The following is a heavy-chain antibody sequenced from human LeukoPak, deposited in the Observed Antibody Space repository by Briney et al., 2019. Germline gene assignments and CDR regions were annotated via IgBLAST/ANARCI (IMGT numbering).Heavy chain of an antibody. CDR3: ARGSVLTYCSSTSCYNPRFDI. CDR1: GHTFNGYY. D-gene: IGHD2-2*02. V-gene: IGHV1-2*02. J-gene: IGHJ3*02. Sequence: ASVKVSCKASGHTFNGYYMHWVRQAPGQGLEWMGWINPNSGGTNYAQKFQGRVTMTRDTSISTAYMELSRLRSDDTAVYYRARGSVLTYCSSTSCYNPRFDIWGQGTMVTVSS. CDR2: INPNSGGT.